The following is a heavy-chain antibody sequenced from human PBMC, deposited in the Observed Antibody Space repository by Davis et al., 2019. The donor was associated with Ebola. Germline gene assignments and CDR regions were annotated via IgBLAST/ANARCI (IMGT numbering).Heavy chain of an antibody. V-gene: IGHV4-59*12. Sequence: SETLSLTCTVSGGSISSYYWSWIRQPPGKGLEWIGYIYYSGSTNYNPSLKSRVTISVDTSKNQFSLKLSSVTAADTAVYYCARRRGYSYGYLYWGQGTLVTVSS. CDR3: ARRRGYSYGYLY. CDR2: IYYSGST. J-gene: IGHJ4*02. CDR1: GGSISSYY. D-gene: IGHD5-18*01.